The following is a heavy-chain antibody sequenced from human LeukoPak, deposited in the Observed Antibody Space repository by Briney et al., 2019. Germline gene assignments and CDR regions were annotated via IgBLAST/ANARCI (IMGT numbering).Heavy chain of an antibody. D-gene: IGHD3-3*01. J-gene: IGHJ4*02. V-gene: IGHV1-18*01. Sequence: ASVKVSCKASGYTFTSYGISWVRQAPGQGLEWMGWIRAYNGNTNYAQKLQGRVTMTTDTSTSTAYMELRSLRSDDTAVYYCARDFSVAIFGVVPFDYWGQGTLVTVSS. CDR1: GYTFTSYG. CDR3: ARDFSVAIFGVVPFDY. CDR2: IRAYNGNT.